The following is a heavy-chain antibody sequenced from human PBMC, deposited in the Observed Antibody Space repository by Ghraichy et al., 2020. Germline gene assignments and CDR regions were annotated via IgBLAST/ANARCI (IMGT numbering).Heavy chain of an antibody. CDR3: ARYVWGSYPQFDP. Sequence: SETLSLTCTVSGGPISSSSYYWGWIRQPPGKGLEWIGSIYYSGSTYYNPSLKSRVTISVDTSKNQFSLKLSSVTAADTAVYYCARYVWGSYPQFDPWGQGTLVTVSS. CDR1: GGPISSSSYY. D-gene: IGHD3-16*02. CDR2: IYYSGST. J-gene: IGHJ5*02. V-gene: IGHV4-39*01.